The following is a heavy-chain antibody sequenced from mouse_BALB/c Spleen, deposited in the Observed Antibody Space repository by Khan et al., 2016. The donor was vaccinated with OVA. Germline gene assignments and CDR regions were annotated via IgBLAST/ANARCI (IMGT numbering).Heavy chain of an antibody. CDR2: ISGDSNTI. J-gene: IGHJ2*01. CDR3: ATSYFYGYYFDY. Sequence: EVELVESGGGLVQPGGSRKLSCAASGFTFSSYGMHWVRQAPERGLEWVAYISGDSNTIYYADTVKGRFTISRDNPRTTLFLQMTGLMSEETAMYYCATSYFYGYYFDYWGPGTTLTVSS. V-gene: IGHV5-17*02. D-gene: IGHD1-1*01. CDR1: GFTFSSYG.